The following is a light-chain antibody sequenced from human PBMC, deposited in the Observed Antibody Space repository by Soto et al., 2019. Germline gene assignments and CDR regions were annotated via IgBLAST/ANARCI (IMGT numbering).Light chain of an antibody. CDR1: QSVSSSY. CDR3: QQYGSSLFS. V-gene: IGKV3-20*01. J-gene: IGKJ3*01. Sequence: EIVLTQSPGTLPLSPGERATLSCRASQSVSSSYLARYRQKPGQTPRLLFYGASSRATGIPDRFSGSGSGTHFTLTISKLEPEEVAVYYCQQYGSSLFSFGPWTKVVIK. CDR2: GAS.